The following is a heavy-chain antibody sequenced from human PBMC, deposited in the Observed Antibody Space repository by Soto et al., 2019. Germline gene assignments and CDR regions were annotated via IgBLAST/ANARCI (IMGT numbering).Heavy chain of an antibody. CDR3: AKDLGPGYYDSSGYPPTDY. J-gene: IGHJ4*02. CDR1: GFTFSSYA. CDR2: ISGSGGST. V-gene: IGHV3-23*01. D-gene: IGHD3-22*01. Sequence: GGSLRLSCAASGFTFSSYAMSWVRQAPGKGLEWVSAISGSGGSTYYADSVKGRFTISRDNSKNTLYLQMNSLRAEDTAVYYCAKDLGPGYYDSSGYPPTDYWGQGTLGTVSS.